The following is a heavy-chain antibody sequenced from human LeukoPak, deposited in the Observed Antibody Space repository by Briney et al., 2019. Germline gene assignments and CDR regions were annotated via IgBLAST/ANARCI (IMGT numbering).Heavy chain of an antibody. J-gene: IGHJ4*02. CDR3: ARCGSTDY. CDR1: GFTFSSYS. V-gene: IGHV3-21*01. CDR2: ISSSSSYI. Sequence: PGGSLRLSCAASGFTFSSYSMNWVRQAPGKGLEWVSSISSSSSYIYHADSVKGRFTISRDNAKNSLYLQMNSLRAEDTAVYYCARCGSTDYWGQGTLVTVSS.